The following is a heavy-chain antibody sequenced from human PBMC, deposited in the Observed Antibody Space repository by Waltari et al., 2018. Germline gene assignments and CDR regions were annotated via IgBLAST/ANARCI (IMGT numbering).Heavy chain of an antibody. V-gene: IGHV4-30-4*08. CDR1: GGSTSSGGYY. CDR3: ARVLRFLPYNWFDP. D-gene: IGHD3-3*01. CDR2: IYYSGST. J-gene: IGHJ5*02. Sequence: QVKLQESGPGLVKPSQTLSPTCTVSGGSTSSGGYYRSWIRQHPGKGLEWIGYIYYSGSTYYNPSLKSRVTISVDTSKNQFSLKLSSVTAADTAVYYCARVLRFLPYNWFDPWGQGTLVTVSS.